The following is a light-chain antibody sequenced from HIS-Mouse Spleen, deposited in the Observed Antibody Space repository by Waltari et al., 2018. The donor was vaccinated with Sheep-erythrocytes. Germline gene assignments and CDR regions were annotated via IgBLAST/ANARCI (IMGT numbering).Light chain of an antibody. V-gene: IGLV2-14*03. J-gene: IGLJ2*01. CDR1: SRYVGGYNY. CDR3: SSYTSSSTLVV. Sequence: QSALTQPASVSGSPAQSITISCTGTSRYVGGYNYASWYQQHPGKAPKLMIYDVSNRPSGVSKRFSGSKSGNTASLTISGLQAEDEADYYCSSYTSSSTLVVFGGGTKLTVL. CDR2: DVS.